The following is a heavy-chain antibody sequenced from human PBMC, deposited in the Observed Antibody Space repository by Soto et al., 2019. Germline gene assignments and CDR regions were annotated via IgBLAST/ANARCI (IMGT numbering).Heavy chain of an antibody. CDR3: ARRAETNGWNGFGADKYYFDF. V-gene: IGHV1-8*01. CDR1: GYTFTSYD. CDR2: MNPNTGSS. J-gene: IGHJ4*02. Sequence: ASVKVSCKASGYTFTSYDIYWVRQATGQGLEWMGWMNPNTGSSSYAQKFQGRVTMTSDSSINTVHMELSSLRFEDTAVYYCARRAETNGWNGFGADKYYFDFWGQGTMVTVYS. D-gene: IGHD1-1*01.